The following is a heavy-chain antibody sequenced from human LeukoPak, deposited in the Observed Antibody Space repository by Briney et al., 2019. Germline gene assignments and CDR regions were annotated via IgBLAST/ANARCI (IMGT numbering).Heavy chain of an antibody. CDR3: AKDKLQLLILDYFDY. CDR2: MNSDGGTT. CDR1: GFTFSSYW. J-gene: IGHJ4*02. V-gene: IGHV3-74*01. D-gene: IGHD4-11*01. Sequence: GGSLRLSCAASGFTFSSYWMHWVRQAPGKGLEWVSRMNSDGGTTNYADSVKGRFTMSRDNAKNTLYLQMNSLRPEDTAVYYCAKDKLQLLILDYFDYWGQGTLVTVSS.